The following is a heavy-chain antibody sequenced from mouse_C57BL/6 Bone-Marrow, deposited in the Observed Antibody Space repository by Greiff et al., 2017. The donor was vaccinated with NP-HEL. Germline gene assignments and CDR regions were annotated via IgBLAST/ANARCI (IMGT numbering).Heavy chain of an antibody. J-gene: IGHJ2*01. D-gene: IGHD1-1*01. Sequence: VQLQQSGPELVKPGASVKISCKASGYTFTDYYMNWVKQSHGKSLEWIGDINPNNGGTSYNQKFKGKATLTVDKSSSTAYMELRSLTSEDSAVYYCARVGWYFDYWGQGTTLTVSS. CDR3: ARVGWYFDY. V-gene: IGHV1-26*01. CDR2: INPNNGGT. CDR1: GYTFTDYY.